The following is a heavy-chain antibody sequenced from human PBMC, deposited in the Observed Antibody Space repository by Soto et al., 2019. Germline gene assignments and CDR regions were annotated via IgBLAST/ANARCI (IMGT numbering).Heavy chain of an antibody. J-gene: IGHJ3*02. D-gene: IGHD2-15*01. Sequence: SVKVSCKASGYTFTSYDINWVRQATGQGLEWMGWMNPNSGNTGYAQKFQGRVTMTRNTSISTAYMELSSLRSEDTAVYYCAREHYCSGGSCYNDAFDIWGQGTMVPVS. CDR1: GYTFTSYD. CDR2: MNPNSGNT. V-gene: IGHV1-8*01. CDR3: AREHYCSGGSCYNDAFDI.